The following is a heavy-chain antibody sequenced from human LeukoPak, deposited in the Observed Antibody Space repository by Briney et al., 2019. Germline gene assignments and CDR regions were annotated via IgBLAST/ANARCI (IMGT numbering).Heavy chain of an antibody. CDR2: ISSSSSYI. CDR1: GFTFSSYS. CDR3: ARVGSGEYYYDSSGYTSFDY. D-gene: IGHD3-22*01. V-gene: IGHV3-21*01. J-gene: IGHJ4*02. Sequence: PGGSLRLSCAASGFTFSSYSMNWVRQAPGKGLEWASSISSSSSYIYYADSVKGRFTISRDNAKNSLYLQMNSLRAEDTAVYYCARVGSGEYYYDSSGYTSFDYWGQGTLVTVSS.